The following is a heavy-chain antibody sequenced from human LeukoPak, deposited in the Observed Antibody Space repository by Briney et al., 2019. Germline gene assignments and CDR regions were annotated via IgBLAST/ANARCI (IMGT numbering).Heavy chain of an antibody. CDR2: IYSGGST. D-gene: IGHD3-22*01. V-gene: IGHV3-53*01. Sequence: PGGSLRLSRAASGFTVSSNYMSWVRQAPGKGLEWVSVIYSGGSTYYADSVKGRFTISRDNSKNTLYLQMNSLRAEDTAVYYCAREGYYYDSSGRFDYWGQGTLVTVSS. CDR3: AREGYYYDSSGRFDY. CDR1: GFTVSSNY. J-gene: IGHJ4*02.